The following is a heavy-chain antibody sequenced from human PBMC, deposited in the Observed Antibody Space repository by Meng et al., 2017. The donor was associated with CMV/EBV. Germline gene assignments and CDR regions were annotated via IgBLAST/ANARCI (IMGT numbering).Heavy chain of an antibody. J-gene: IGHJ6*02. CDR2: IYYSGST. CDR3: ARARSGWYNGQNYYYYGIDV. D-gene: IGHD6-19*01. Sequence: GSLRLSCTVSGGSISSYYWSWIRQPPGKGLEWIGYIYYSGSTNYNPSLKSRVTISVDTSKNQFSLKLSSVTAADTAVYYCARARSGWYNGQNYYYYGIDVWGQGTTVTVSS. V-gene: IGHV4-59*01. CDR1: GGSISSYY.